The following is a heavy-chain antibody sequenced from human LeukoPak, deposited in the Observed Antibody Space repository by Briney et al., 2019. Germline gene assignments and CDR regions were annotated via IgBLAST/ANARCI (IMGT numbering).Heavy chain of an antibody. J-gene: IGHJ4*02. Sequence: GGSLRLSCAASGFTFSSYAMSWVRQAPGKGLEWVSAISGSGGSTYYADSVKGRFTISRDNSKNTLYLQMNSLRAEDTAVYYCAKEGDYDFWSGYLSFYDYWGQGTLVTVSS. V-gene: IGHV3-23*01. D-gene: IGHD3-3*01. CDR1: GFTFSSYA. CDR2: ISGSGGST. CDR3: AKEGDYDFWSGYLSFYDY.